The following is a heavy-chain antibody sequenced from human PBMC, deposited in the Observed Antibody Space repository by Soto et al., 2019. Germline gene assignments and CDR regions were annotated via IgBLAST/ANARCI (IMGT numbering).Heavy chain of an antibody. J-gene: IGHJ1*01. D-gene: IGHD6-19*01. CDR3: AKVSIAVAGQEYFQH. CDR1: GFTFSSYA. Sequence: PGGSLRLSCAASGFTFSSYAMSWVRQAPGKGLEWVSAISGSGGSTYYADSVKGRFTISRDNSKNTLYLQMNSLRAEDTAVYYCAKVSIAVAGQEYFQHWGQGPLVTVAS. CDR2: ISGSGGST. V-gene: IGHV3-23*01.